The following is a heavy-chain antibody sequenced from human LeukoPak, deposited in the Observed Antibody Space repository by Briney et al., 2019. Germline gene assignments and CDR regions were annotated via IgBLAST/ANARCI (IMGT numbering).Heavy chain of an antibody. CDR1: GFTFSSYA. D-gene: IGHD2-2*01. CDR3: ARDIVVVSYYFDY. V-gene: IGHV3-23*01. Sequence: GGSLRLSCAASGFTFSSYAMSWVRQAPGKGLEWVSAISGSGGSTYYADSMKGRFTISRDNSKNTLYPQMNSLRAEDTAVYYCARDIVVVSYYFDYWGQGTLVTVSS. J-gene: IGHJ4*02. CDR2: ISGSGGST.